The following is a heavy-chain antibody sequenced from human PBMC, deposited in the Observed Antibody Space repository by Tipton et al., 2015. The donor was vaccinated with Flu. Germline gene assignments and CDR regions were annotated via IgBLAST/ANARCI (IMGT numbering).Heavy chain of an antibody. V-gene: IGHV4-39*01. J-gene: IGHJ4*02. D-gene: IGHD6-13*01. Sequence: TLSLTCTASGGSISSSSYYWGWIRQPPGKGLEWIGSIYYSGSTYYNPSLKSRVTISVDTSKNQFSLKLSSVTAADTAVYYCARQVVPSSSSWYDTHDYWGQGTLVTVSS. CDR1: GGSISSSSYY. CDR2: IYYSGST. CDR3: ARQVVPSSSSWYDTHDY.